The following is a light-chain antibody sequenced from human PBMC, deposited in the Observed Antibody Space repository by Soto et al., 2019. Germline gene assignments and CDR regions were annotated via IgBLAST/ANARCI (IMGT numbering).Light chain of an antibody. CDR1: QSVSSSY. Sequence: EIVLTQSPGTLSLSPGERATLSCRASQSVSSSYLARYQQKPGQAPRLLIYGASSRATGIPDRFSGSGSGTDFTLTISRLEPEDFAVYYWQQYGSSPRYTVGQGTKLEIK. J-gene: IGKJ2*01. CDR3: QQYGSSPRYT. V-gene: IGKV3-20*01. CDR2: GAS.